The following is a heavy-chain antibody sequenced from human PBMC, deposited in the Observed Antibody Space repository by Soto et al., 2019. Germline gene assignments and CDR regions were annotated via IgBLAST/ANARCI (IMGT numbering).Heavy chain of an antibody. J-gene: IGHJ6*02. D-gene: IGHD5-18*01. CDR2: IITIFGTT. V-gene: IGHV1-69*13. Sequence: SVKVSCKASGGSFTYTLSWVRQAPGQGLEWMGGIITIFGTTNYAQKFQDRVTITADESTKTAYMELNTLTSEDTAVYYCARLHSHGTYGMDVWGQGTTVTVSS. CDR3: ARLHSHGTYGMDV. CDR1: GGSFTYT.